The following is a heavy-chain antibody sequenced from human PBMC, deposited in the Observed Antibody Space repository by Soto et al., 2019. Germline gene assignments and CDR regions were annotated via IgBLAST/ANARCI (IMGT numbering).Heavy chain of an antibody. CDR2: IYYSGST. Sequence: QVQLQESGPGLVKPSETLSLTCTVSGGSISTYYWSWIRQPPGKGLEWIGYIYYSGSTRYNPSLKSRVTISVDTSKNQFSLKLSSVTAADTAVYYCARHGPMAAAGTVFDYWGQGTLVTVSS. D-gene: IGHD6-13*01. V-gene: IGHV4-59*08. CDR3: ARHGPMAAAGTVFDY. CDR1: GGSISTYY. J-gene: IGHJ4*02.